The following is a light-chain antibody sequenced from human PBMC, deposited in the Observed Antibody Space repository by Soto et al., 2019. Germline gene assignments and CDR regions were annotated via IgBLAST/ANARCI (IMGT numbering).Light chain of an antibody. Sequence: IVMTQSPPTLSVSPGERATLSCRASQSLSTNLSWFQQKPGQAPRLLIYGAYTRATDIPARFSGSRSGTEFTLTIRSLQSEDLAVYYCQQYNGCPPLTFGGGSRVDI. CDR1: QSLSTN. V-gene: IGKV3-15*01. CDR3: QQYNGCPPLT. J-gene: IGKJ4*02. CDR2: GAY.